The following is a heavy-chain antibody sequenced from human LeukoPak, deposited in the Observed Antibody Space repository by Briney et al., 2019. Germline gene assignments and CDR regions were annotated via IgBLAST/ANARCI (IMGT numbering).Heavy chain of an antibody. J-gene: IGHJ6*03. Sequence: SETLSLTCTVSGGSISSHYWGWIRQPPGKGLEWIGYIYYSGSTNYNPSLKSRVTISVDTSKNQFSLKLSSVTAADTAVYYCARGARGPGYYYYYMDVWGKGTTVTVSS. D-gene: IGHD3-10*01. V-gene: IGHV4-59*11. CDR3: ARGARGPGYYYYYMDV. CDR2: IYYSGST. CDR1: GGSISSHY.